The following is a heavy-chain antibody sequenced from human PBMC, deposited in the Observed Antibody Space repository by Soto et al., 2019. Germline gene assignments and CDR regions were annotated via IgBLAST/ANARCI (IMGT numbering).Heavy chain of an antibody. J-gene: IGHJ3*02. D-gene: IGHD3-10*01. CDR3: ARGVYGSGNYYTGPSAFYI. CDR1: GGTLSDHG. Sequence: QVQLEQSGAEVKKPGSSVKVSCKASGGTLSDHGVAWLRQAPGQGLEWMGGTIPVFNTAKYAQKFQGRVNVTADKFTNIAYMELSSLRAEDTAFYFCARGVYGSGNYYTGPSAFYIWGQGTMVIVSS. V-gene: IGHV1-69*06. CDR2: TIPVFNTA.